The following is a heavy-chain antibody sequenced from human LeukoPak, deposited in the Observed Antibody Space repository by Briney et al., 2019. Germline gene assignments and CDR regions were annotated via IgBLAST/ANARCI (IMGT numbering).Heavy chain of an antibody. CDR3: ASGFFYGDYFDY. CDR2: ISSSSSYI. CDR1: GFTFSSYS. V-gene: IGHV3-21*04. J-gene: IGHJ4*02. D-gene: IGHD4-17*01. Sequence: GGSLRLSCAASGFTFSSYSMNWVRQAPGKGLEWVSSISSSSSYIYYADSVKGRFTISRDNAKNSLYLQMNSLRAEDTAVYYCASGFFYGDYFDYWGQGTLVTVSS.